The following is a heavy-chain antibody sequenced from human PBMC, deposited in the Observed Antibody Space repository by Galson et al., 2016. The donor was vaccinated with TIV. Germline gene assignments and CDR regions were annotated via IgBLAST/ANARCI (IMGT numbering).Heavy chain of an antibody. Sequence: SLRLSCAASGFTFSSYDMHWVRQAPGEGLEWVAIISFDRSDKYYGDSVKGRFTISRDNSKNTLYLQMNSLTAEDTAVYYCARQWQSYFFDYWGQGILVTVSS. CDR3: ARQWQSYFFDY. CDR1: GFTFSSYD. D-gene: IGHD6-19*01. J-gene: IGHJ4*02. V-gene: IGHV3-33*05. CDR2: ISFDRSDK.